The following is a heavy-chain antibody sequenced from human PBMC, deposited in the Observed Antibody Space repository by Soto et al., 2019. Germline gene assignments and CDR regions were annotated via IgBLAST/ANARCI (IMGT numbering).Heavy chain of an antibody. CDR1: GFTFWTYA. CDR2: ISGSGGST. V-gene: IGHV3-23*01. Sequence: PGGSLRLSCAASGFTFWTYAMHWVRQAPGKGLEWVSAISGSGGSTYYADSVKGRFTISRDNSKNTLYLQMNSLRAEDTAVYYCAKVVAATLGAFDLWGQGTMVTVSS. CDR3: AKVVAATLGAFDL. D-gene: IGHD2-15*01. J-gene: IGHJ3*01.